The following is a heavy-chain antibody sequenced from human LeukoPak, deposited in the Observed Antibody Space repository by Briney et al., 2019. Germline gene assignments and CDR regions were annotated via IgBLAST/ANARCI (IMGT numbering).Heavy chain of an antibody. V-gene: IGHV4-31*03. Sequence: SPSQTLSLTCTVSGGSSSSDVYYWTWIRQRPGKGLERIGYISNSGSTHYSPSLRSRVTISVDTSKNHFSLKLSSVTAADTAVYYCARETLSTHAFDIWGQGTMVTVSS. CDR1: GGSSSSDVYY. D-gene: IGHD2-2*01. CDR2: ISNSGST. J-gene: IGHJ3*02. CDR3: ARETLSTHAFDI.